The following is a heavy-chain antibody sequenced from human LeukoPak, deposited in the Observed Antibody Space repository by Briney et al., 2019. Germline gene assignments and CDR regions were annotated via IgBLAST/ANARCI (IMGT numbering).Heavy chain of an antibody. CDR3: ARPYQLLNFDAFDI. J-gene: IGHJ3*02. CDR1: GFTFNNYA. CDR2: ISSSSSYI. D-gene: IGHD2-2*01. Sequence: GGSLRLSCAASGFTFNNYAMSAMSWVRQAPGKGLEWVSSISSSSSYIYYADSVKGRFTISRDNAKNSLYLQMNSLRAEDTAVYYCARPYQLLNFDAFDIWGQGTMVTVSS. V-gene: IGHV3-21*01.